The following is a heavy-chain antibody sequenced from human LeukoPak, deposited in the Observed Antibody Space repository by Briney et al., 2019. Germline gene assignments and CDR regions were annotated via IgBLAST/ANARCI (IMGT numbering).Heavy chain of an antibody. V-gene: IGHV3-66*01. J-gene: IGHJ4*02. Sequence: GGSLRLSCAASGFTVSSNYMSWVRQAPGKGLEWVSVIYSGGSTYYADSVKGRFTISRDNSKNTPYLQMNSLRAEDTAVYYCARDFSVRRYCSGGSCYSRGDYWGQGTLVTVSS. CDR2: IYSGGST. CDR3: ARDFSVRRYCSGGSCYSRGDY. CDR1: GFTVSSNY. D-gene: IGHD2-15*01.